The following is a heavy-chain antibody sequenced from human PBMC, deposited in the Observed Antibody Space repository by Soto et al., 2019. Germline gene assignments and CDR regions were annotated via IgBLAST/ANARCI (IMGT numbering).Heavy chain of an antibody. CDR2: INAGNGNT. Sequence: QVQLVQSGAEVKKPGASVKVSCTASGYTFTSYALHWVRQAPGQRLEWMGWINAGNGNTKSSQMFQGRVTIISDTSASTAYMELSSLRSEDTAVYYCARDYAYVWANRVRGMDVWGQGTTVTVSS. D-gene: IGHD3-16*01. CDR1: GYTFTSYA. CDR3: ARDYAYVWANRVRGMDV. J-gene: IGHJ6*02. V-gene: IGHV1-3*01.